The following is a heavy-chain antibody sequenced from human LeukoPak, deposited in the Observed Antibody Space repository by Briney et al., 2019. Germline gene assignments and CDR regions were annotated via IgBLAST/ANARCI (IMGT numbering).Heavy chain of an antibody. Sequence: SGTLSLTCGVSGGSVINTNWWTWVRQPPGKGLEWIGVVHLDGRTNYNPSLESRLTMSVAVSENQVSLKLTSVTAADTAVYYCAREGGFYRPLDYSGQGTLVTVSS. V-gene: IGHV4-4*02. CDR2: VHLDGRT. J-gene: IGHJ4*02. CDR3: AREGGFYRPLDY. D-gene: IGHD3-3*01. CDR1: GGSVINTNW.